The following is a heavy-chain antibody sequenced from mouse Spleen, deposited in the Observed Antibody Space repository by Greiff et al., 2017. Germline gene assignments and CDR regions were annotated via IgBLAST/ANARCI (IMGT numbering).Heavy chain of an antibody. Sequence: EVQLQESGPVLVKPGASVKMSCKASGCTFTDYYMNWVKQSHGKSLEWIGVINPYNGGTSYNQKFKGKATLTVDKSSSTAYMELNSLTSEDSAVYYCASAGTITTGAMDYWGQGTSVTVSS. D-gene: IGHD1-1*01. CDR2: INPYNGGT. CDR1: GCTFTDYY. CDR3: ASAGTITTGAMDY. V-gene: IGHV1-19*01. J-gene: IGHJ4*01.